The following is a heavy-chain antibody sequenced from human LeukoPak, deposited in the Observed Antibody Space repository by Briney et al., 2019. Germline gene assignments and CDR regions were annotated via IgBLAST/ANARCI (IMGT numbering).Heavy chain of an antibody. V-gene: IGHV4-59*05. CDR3: ARQTYTSGWYPYFQH. CDR1: GGSISSYY. CDR2: IFYSGST. Sequence: PSETLSLTCTVSGGSISSYYWSWIRQPPGKGLEWIGSIFYSGSTYYNPSLKSRVSISVDTSKNQFSLKLNSVTAADTAVYYCARQTYTSGWYPYFQHWGQGTLVTVSS. D-gene: IGHD6-19*01. J-gene: IGHJ1*01.